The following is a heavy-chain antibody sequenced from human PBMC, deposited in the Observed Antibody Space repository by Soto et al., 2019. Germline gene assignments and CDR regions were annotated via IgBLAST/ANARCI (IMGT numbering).Heavy chain of an antibody. J-gene: IGHJ4*02. V-gene: IGHV3-23*01. CDR1: GFTFSSYS. D-gene: IGHD3-10*01. CDR2: MRGSGGST. Sequence: GGSLRLSCAVSGFTFSSYSMNWVRQAPGKGLEWVSGMRGSGGSTSYADSVKGRFTITRDNSKNTLYLQMNSLRFEDTAVYYCAKESGGGRGVIHYFDYWGQGTLVTVSS. CDR3: AKESGGGRGVIHYFDY.